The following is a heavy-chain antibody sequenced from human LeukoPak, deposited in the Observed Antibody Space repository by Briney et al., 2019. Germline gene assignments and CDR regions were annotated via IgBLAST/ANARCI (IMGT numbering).Heavy chain of an antibody. CDR1: GFTFSTYS. CDR2: ISSSTSTI. CDR3: ARDRYGDTDY. Sequence: GGSLRLSCAASGFTFSTYSMNWVRQAPGKGLEWVSYISSSTSTIYYADSVKGRFTISRDNAKNSLYLQMNSLRAEDTAVYYCARDRYGDTDYWGQGTLVTVSS. J-gene: IGHJ4*02. D-gene: IGHD4-17*01. V-gene: IGHV3-48*01.